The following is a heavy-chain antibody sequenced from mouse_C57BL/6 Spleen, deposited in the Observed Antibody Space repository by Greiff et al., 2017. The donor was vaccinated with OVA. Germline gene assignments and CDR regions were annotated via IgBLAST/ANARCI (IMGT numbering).Heavy chain of an antibody. V-gene: IGHV1-15*01. Sequence: VQLVESGAELVRPGASVTLSCKASGYTFTDYEMHWVKQTPVHGLEWIGAIDPETGGTAYNQKFKGKAILTADKSSSTAYMELRSLTSEDSAVYYCTGYDYPWFAYWGQGTLVTVSA. J-gene: IGHJ3*01. CDR2: IDPETGGT. CDR3: TGYDYPWFAY. D-gene: IGHD2-4*01. CDR1: GYTFTDYE.